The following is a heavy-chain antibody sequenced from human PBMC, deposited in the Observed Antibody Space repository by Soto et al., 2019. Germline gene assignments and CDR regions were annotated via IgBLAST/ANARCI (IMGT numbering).Heavy chain of an antibody. Sequence: QVQLVESGGGVVQPGRSLRLSCAASGFTFSSYGMHWVRQAPGKGLEWVAVISYDGSNKYYADSVKGRFTISRDNSKNTLYLQMNSLRAEDTAVYYCAKDPGGVYDYWGQGTLVTVSS. D-gene: IGHD3-16*01. CDR3: AKDPGGVYDY. V-gene: IGHV3-30*18. CDR2: ISYDGSNK. J-gene: IGHJ4*02. CDR1: GFTFSSYG.